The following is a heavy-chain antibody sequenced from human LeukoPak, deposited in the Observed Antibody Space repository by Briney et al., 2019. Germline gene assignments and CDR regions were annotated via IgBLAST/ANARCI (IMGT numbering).Heavy chain of an antibody. CDR1: GFTFDDYA. V-gene: IGHV3-9*01. D-gene: IGHD6-19*01. J-gene: IGHJ3*02. Sequence: PGRSLRLSCAASGFTFDDYAMHWVRQAPGKGLEWVSGISWNSGYIGYEDSVKGRFTISRDNAKNSLYLQMNSLRTEDTAVYYCARGARGSGWRVFDIWGQGTMVTVSS. CDR3: ARGARGSGWRVFDI. CDR2: ISWNSGYI.